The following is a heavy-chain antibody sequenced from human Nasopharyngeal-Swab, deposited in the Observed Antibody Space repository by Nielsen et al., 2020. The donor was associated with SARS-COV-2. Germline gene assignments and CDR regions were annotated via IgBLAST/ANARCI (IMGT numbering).Heavy chain of an antibody. J-gene: IGHJ6*04. Sequence: GGSLRLSCAASGFTFSSYGMHWVRQAPGKGLEWVAVIWYDGSNKYYADSVKGRFTISRDNSKNTLYLQMNSLRAEDKAVYYCATSKRGADVWGKGTTVTVSS. D-gene: IGHD1-26*01. CDR3: ATSKRGADV. CDR2: IWYDGSNK. V-gene: IGHV3-33*01. CDR1: GFTFSSYG.